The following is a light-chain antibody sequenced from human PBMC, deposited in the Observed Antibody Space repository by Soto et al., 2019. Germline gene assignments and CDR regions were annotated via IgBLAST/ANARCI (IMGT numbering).Light chain of an antibody. CDR1: TPNIGSNH. V-gene: IGLV1-44*01. Sequence: QSVLTQPPSASGTPGQRVTISCSGSTPNIGSNHVNCYQQLPATAPKLLIYSNNQRPSGVPGRFSGSKSGTSASLAISGLQSEDEADYYCAAWDDSLNGRYVFGTGTKVTVL. CDR2: SNN. J-gene: IGLJ1*01. CDR3: AAWDDSLNGRYV.